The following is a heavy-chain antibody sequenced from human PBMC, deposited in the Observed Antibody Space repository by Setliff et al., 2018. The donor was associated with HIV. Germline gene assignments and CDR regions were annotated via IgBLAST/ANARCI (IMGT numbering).Heavy chain of an antibody. CDR3: VRGDDILTGYFRPYFFDV. CDR2: INCGNGKS. CDR1: GYTFSSYT. Sequence: ASVKVSCKASGYTFSSYTMHWVRQAPGQGLEWMGWINCGNGKSKYSQKFQDRVTFTRDTSASSAYMDLSSLRSEDSAVYYCVRGDDILTGYFRPYFFDVWGQGTMVTVSS. J-gene: IGHJ3*01. D-gene: IGHD3-9*01. V-gene: IGHV1-3*01.